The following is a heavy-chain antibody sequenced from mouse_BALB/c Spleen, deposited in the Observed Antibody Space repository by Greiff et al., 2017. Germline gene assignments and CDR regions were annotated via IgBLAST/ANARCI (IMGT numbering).Heavy chain of an antibody. CDR1: GYSFTGYF. V-gene: IGHV1-20*02. CDR2: INPYNGDT. CDR3: ARSYGNYVLYAMDY. D-gene: IGHD2-1*01. Sequence: VQLQQSGPELVKPGASVKISCKASGYSFTGYFMNWVMQSHGKSLEWIGRINPYNGDTFYNQKFKGKATLTVDKSSSTAHMELRSLASEDSAVYYCARSYGNYVLYAMDYWGQGTSVTVSS. J-gene: IGHJ4*01.